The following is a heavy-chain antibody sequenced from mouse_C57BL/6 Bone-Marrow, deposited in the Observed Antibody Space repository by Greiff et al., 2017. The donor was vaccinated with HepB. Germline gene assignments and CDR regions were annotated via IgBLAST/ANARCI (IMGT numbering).Heavy chain of an antibody. CDR3: ARSYYGSSLFAY. CDR1: GYAFSSSW. V-gene: IGHV1-82*01. J-gene: IGHJ3*01. Sequence: QVQLKQSGPELVKPGASVKISCKASGYAFSSSWMNWVKQRPGKGLEWIGRIYPGDGDTNYNGKFKGKATLTADKSSSTAYMQLSSLTSEDSAVYFCARSYYGSSLFAYWGQGTLVTVSA. CDR2: IYPGDGDT. D-gene: IGHD1-1*01.